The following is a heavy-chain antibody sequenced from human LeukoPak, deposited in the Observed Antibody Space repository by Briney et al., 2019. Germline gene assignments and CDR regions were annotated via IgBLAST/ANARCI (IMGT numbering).Heavy chain of an antibody. D-gene: IGHD1-20*01. CDR1: GFTFSSYV. J-gene: IGHJ4*02. V-gene: IGHV3-23*01. Sequence: GGSLRLSCAASGFTFSSYVMSWVRHAPGKGLEWVSAISGSGGSTYYADSVKGRFTISRDNSKNTLFLQMNSLRAEDTAVYYCAEDGYNWNGPYYFDYWGQGTLVTVSS. CDR3: AEDGYNWNGPYYFDY. CDR2: ISGSGGST.